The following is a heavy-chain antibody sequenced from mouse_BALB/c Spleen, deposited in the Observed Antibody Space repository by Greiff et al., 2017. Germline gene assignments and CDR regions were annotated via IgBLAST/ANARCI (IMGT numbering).Heavy chain of an antibody. CDR3: ARGGDYDYDEGFAY. J-gene: IGHJ3*01. D-gene: IGHD2-4*01. V-gene: IGHV3-2*02. CDR2: ISYSGST. CDR1: GYSITSDYA. Sequence: EVKLQESGPGLVKPSQSLSLTCTVTGYSITSDYAWNWIRQFPGNKLEWMGYISYSGSTSYNPSLKSRISITRDTSKNQFFLQLNSVTTEDTATYYCARGGDYDYDEGFAYWGQGTLVTVSA.